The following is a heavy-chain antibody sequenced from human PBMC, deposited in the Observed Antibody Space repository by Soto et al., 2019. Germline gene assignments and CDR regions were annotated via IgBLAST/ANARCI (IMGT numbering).Heavy chain of an antibody. Sequence: QVQLVQSGAAVKKPGSSVKVSCKASGGTFSSYAISWVRQAPGQGLAWMGGIIPIFGTANYAQKFQGRVTITADESTSTAYMELSSLRSEDTAVYNCASALDGSGSPIYYYDGMDVWGQGTTVTVSS. J-gene: IGHJ6*02. V-gene: IGHV1-69*12. CDR1: GGTFSSYA. CDR2: IIPIFGTA. D-gene: IGHD3-10*01. CDR3: ASALDGSGSPIYYYDGMDV.